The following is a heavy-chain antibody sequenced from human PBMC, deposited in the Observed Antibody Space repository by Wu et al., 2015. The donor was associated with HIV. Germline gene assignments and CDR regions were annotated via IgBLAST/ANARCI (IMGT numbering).Heavy chain of an antibody. Sequence: QVHLVQSGAEVKKPGSSVKISCKAAGGTFRTYAISWVRQAPGHGLEWMGGIIRIFDTADYAQKFQGRVTITADESKTTVYMELRSLRSEDTAVYYCARNTDSVATSLYSLGVWGQGTTVIVS. CDR2: IIRIFDTA. V-gene: IGHV1-69*12. J-gene: IGHJ6*02. CDR1: GGTFRTYA. D-gene: IGHD5-12*01. CDR3: ARNTDSVATSLYSLGV.